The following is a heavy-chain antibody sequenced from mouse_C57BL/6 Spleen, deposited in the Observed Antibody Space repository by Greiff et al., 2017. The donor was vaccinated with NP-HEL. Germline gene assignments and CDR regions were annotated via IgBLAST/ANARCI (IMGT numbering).Heavy chain of an antibody. CDR2: IDPENGDT. V-gene: IGHV14-4*01. J-gene: IGHJ3*01. CDR1: GFNIKDDY. CDR3: TTGGVAY. Sequence: VQLQQSGAELVRPGASVKLSCTASGFNIKDDYMHWVKQRPEQGLEWIGWIDPENGDTEYAPKFQGKATITADTSSNTAYLQLSSLTSEDTAVYDCTTGGVAYWGQGTLVTVSA.